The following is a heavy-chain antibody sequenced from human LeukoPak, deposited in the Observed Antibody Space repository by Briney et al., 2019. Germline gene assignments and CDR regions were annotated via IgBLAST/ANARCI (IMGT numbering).Heavy chain of an antibody. CDR2: IRSKANSYAT. D-gene: IGHD3-3*01. J-gene: IGHJ6*03. Sequence: GGSLKLSCAASGFTFSGSAMHGVRQASGKGREGVGRIRSKANSYATAYAASVKGRFTISRDDSKNTAYLQMNSLKTEDTAVYYCTSTIFGVANEGNYYYYYMDVWGKGTTVTVSS. CDR3: TSTIFGVANEGNYYYYYMDV. CDR1: GFTFSGSA. V-gene: IGHV3-73*01.